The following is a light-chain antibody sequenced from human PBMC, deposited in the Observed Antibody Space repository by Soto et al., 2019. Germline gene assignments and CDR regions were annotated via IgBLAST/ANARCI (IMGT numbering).Light chain of an antibody. Sequence: DIAMTQSPLSLSVTPGEPASISCRSSQSLLHSNGYTYLDWYLQKPGQSPRLLIYLGSNRASGVPDRFSGSGSGTDFTLEISRVEAEDVGVYYCMQALQSITFGQGTRLEI. CDR1: QSLLHSNGYTY. CDR2: LGS. J-gene: IGKJ5*01. CDR3: MQALQSIT. V-gene: IGKV2-28*01.